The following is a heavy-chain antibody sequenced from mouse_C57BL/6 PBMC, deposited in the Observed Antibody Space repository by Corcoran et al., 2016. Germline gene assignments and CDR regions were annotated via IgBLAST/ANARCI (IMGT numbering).Heavy chain of an antibody. V-gene: IGHV1-18*01. CDR2: INPNNGGT. D-gene: IGHD4-1*01. Sequence: EVQLQQSGPELVKPGASVKIPCKASGYTFTDYYMNWVKQSHGKSLEWIGDINPNNGGTSYNQKFKGKATLTVDKSSSTAYMELRSLTSEDSAVYYCARRLTGTFSYFDYWGQGTTLTVSS. J-gene: IGHJ2*01. CDR3: ARRLTGTFSYFDY. CDR1: GYTFTDYY.